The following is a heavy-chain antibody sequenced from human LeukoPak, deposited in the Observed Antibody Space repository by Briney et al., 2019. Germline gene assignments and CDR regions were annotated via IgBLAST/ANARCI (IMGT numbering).Heavy chain of an antibody. CDR1: GGTFSSYA. V-gene: IGHV1-69*05. Sequence: GSSVKVSCKASGGTFSSYAISWVRQAPGQGLEWMGGIIPLFGTANYAQKFQGRVTITTDESTSTAYMELSSLRSEDTAMYYCARGKRSSPGRVGYYYYYMDVWGKGTTVTVS. D-gene: IGHD6-6*01. CDR2: IIPLFGTA. CDR3: ARGKRSSPGRVGYYYYYMDV. J-gene: IGHJ6*03.